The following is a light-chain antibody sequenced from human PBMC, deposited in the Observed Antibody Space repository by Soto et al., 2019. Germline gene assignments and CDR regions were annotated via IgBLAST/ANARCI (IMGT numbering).Light chain of an antibody. J-gene: IGLJ1*01. CDR2: DVS. CDR1: SSDVGGYNY. Sequence: QSALTQPAPVSGSPGQSITISCTGTSSDVGGYNYVSWYQQHPGKAPKLMIYDVSNRPSGVSNRFSGSKSGNTASLTISGLQAEDEADYYCSSYTSSCTLYVFGTGTKVTVL. CDR3: SSYTSSCTLYV. V-gene: IGLV2-14*01.